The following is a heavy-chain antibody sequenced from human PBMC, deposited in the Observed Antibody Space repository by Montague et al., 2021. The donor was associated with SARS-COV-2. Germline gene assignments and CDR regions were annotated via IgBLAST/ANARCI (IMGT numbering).Heavy chain of an antibody. CDR2: IYTSWST. CDR1: GGSISSGSYY. CDR3: ARDLAPYYGSGSYYNPIDAFDI. Sequence: TLSLTCTVSGGSISSGSYYWSWIRQPAGKGLEWIGRIYTSWSTNYNPSLKSRVTISVDTSKNQFSLKLSSVTAADTAVYYCARDLAPYYGSGSYYNPIDAFDIWGQGTMVTVSS. D-gene: IGHD3-10*01. J-gene: IGHJ3*02. V-gene: IGHV4-61*02.